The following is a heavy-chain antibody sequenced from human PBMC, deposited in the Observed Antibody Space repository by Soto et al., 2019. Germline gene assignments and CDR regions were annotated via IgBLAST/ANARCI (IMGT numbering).Heavy chain of an antibody. CDR3: VGPLRSSDY. V-gene: IGHV3-7*01. Sequence: GGSLRLSCAASGVTFDKCWMSWVRQAPGKGLELVANIKEDGSERNYVDSVKGRFTVSRDNAKNSLYLQMNNLRAEDTAVYYCVGPLRSSDYWGQGTLVTVSS. J-gene: IGHJ4*02. D-gene: IGHD3-16*01. CDR2: IKEDGSER. CDR1: GVTFDKCW.